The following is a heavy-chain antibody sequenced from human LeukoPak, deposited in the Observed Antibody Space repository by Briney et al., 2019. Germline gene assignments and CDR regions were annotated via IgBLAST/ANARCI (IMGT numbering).Heavy chain of an antibody. D-gene: IGHD1-26*01. CDR1: GYTLTELS. CDR3: ATDGGSMRDHAFDI. J-gene: IGHJ3*02. Sequence: ASVKVSCKVSGYTLTELSMHWVRQAPGKGLEWMGGFDPEDGETIYAQKFQGRVTMTEDTSTDTAYMELSSLRSEDTAVYYCATDGGSMRDHAFDIWGQGTMVTVSS. V-gene: IGHV1-24*01. CDR2: FDPEDGET.